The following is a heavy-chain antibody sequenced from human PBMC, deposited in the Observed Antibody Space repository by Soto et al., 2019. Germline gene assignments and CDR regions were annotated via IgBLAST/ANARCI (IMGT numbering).Heavy chain of an antibody. J-gene: IGHJ6*02. Sequence: QVQLVQSGAEVKKPGSSVKVSCKASGGTFSSYAISWVRQAPGQGLEWMGGIIPIFGTATYAQKFQGRVTMTADESTSTAYMELSSLRSEDTAVYYCARGRSMVRGVNYYYGMDVWGQGTTVTVSS. CDR1: GGTFSSYA. CDR2: IIPIFGTA. D-gene: IGHD3-10*01. CDR3: ARGRSMVRGVNYYYGMDV. V-gene: IGHV1-69*12.